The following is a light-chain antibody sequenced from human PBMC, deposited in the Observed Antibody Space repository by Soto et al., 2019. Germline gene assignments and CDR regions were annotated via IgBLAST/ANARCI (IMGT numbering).Light chain of an antibody. CDR1: QSVSSN. V-gene: IGKV3-15*01. CDR2: GAS. Sequence: EIVMTQSPATLSVSPGERATLSWGASQSVSSNLAWYQQKPGQAPRLLIYGASTRATGIPARFSGSGSATEFTLTISSLQSQDFAVYYCQQYDNWPPITFGQGTRLEIK. CDR3: QQYDNWPPIT. J-gene: IGKJ5*01.